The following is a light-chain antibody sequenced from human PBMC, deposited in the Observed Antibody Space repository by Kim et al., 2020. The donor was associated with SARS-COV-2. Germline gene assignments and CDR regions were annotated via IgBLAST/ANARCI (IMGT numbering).Light chain of an antibody. CDR3: QQRAKWPPVT. CDR1: QSVNSQ. J-gene: IGKJ4*01. V-gene: IGKV3-11*01. Sequence: SPGESAPLACRASQSVNSQLAWYQQRPGQAPRLLIYDASNRATGTPARFSGSGSGTDFTLTISSLEPEDFAVYYCQQRAKWPPVTFGGGTKVDIK. CDR2: DAS.